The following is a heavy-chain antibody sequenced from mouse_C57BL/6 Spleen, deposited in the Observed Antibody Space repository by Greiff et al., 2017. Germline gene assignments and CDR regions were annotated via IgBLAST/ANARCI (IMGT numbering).Heavy chain of an antibody. CDR3: VRHIYYYGSSYDWYFDV. CDR2: IRSKSNNYAT. CDR1: GFSFNTYA. J-gene: IGHJ1*03. D-gene: IGHD1-1*01. V-gene: IGHV10-1*01. Sequence: EVQLVESGGGLVQPKGSLKLSCAASGFSFNTYAMNWVRQAPGKGLEWVARIRSKSNNYATYYADSVKDRFTISGDDSESMLYLQMNNLKTEDTAMYYCVRHIYYYGSSYDWYFDVWGTGTTVTVSS.